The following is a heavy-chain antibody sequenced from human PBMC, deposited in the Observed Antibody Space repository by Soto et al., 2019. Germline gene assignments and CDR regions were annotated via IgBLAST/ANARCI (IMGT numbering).Heavy chain of an antibody. CDR3: ARKAVDGAVAGTGIFDY. CDR1: GFSIGSIICY. V-gene: IGHV4-39*01. J-gene: IGHJ4*02. D-gene: IGHD6-19*01. Sequence: SETLCLTCTFAGFSIGSIICYLGWISPPPGKGLEWIGSIYNSGSTYYSPSLQSRVTISADTSKNQFSLKLSSVTAADTAVYYCARKAVDGAVAGTGIFDYWVQGTLDTGSS. CDR2: IYNSGST.